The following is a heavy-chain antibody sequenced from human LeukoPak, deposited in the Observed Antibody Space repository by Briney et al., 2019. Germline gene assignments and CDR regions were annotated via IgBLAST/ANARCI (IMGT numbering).Heavy chain of an antibody. D-gene: IGHD3-22*01. V-gene: IGHV1-2*02. CDR1: GYTFTGYF. CDR3: ARVLDRIDYYDSSGYYYD. J-gene: IGHJ4*02. CDR2: INPNSGGT. Sequence: ASVKVSCKASGYTFTGYFIHWVRQAPGQGLEWMGWINPNSGGTHYAQKFQGRVTMTRDTSNSTAYMELSRLRSDDTAVYYCARVLDRIDYYDSSGYYYDWGQGTLVTVSS.